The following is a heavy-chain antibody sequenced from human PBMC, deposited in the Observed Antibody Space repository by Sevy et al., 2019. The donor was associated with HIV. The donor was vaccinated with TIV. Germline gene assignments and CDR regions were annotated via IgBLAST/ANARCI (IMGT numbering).Heavy chain of an antibody. J-gene: IGHJ4*02. CDR3: AREGCTKPHDY. Sequence: GGSLRLSCVASGFTFSKYSMSWVHQPPGKGLEWVSTLSFGCGEINYADSVKGRFTISRDNSKSSVYLQMNNLRPEDMAVYYCAREGCTKPHDYWGQGTLVTVSS. CDR1: GFTFSKYS. CDR2: LSFGCGEI. D-gene: IGHD2-8*01. V-gene: IGHV3-23*01.